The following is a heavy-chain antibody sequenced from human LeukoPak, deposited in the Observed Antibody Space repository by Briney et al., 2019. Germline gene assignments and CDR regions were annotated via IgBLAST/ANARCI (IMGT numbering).Heavy chain of an antibody. J-gene: IGHJ5*02. CDR2: ISAYNGNT. Sequence: GASVKVSCKASGHTFTTYGVSWVRQAPGQGLEWMGWISAYNGNTNYAQKLQGRVTMTTDTSTSTAYVELRSLRSDDTAVYYCARVSSIVVVVADINWFDPWGQGTLVTVSS. D-gene: IGHD2-15*01. CDR1: GHTFTTYG. CDR3: ARVSSIVVVVADINWFDP. V-gene: IGHV1-18*01.